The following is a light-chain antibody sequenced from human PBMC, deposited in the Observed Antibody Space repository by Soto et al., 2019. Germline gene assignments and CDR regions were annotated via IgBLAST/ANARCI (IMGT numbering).Light chain of an antibody. Sequence: QSVLAQPPSASGSPGQSVTISCTGTSSDVGDNYVSWYQQHLGKAPKLIIYEVTLRPSGVPDRFSGSKSGNTASLTISGTQAMDEADYYCQVWDRSTRVFGGGTKLTVL. CDR3: QVWDRSTRV. J-gene: IGLJ3*02. V-gene: IGLV2-8*01. CDR1: SSDVGDNY. CDR2: EVT.